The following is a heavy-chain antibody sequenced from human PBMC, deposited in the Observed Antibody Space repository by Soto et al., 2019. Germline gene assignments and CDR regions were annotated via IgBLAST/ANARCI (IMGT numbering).Heavy chain of an antibody. CDR3: TREMGGGGGY. CDR2: TNEDGSII. CDR1: GFTFSSYW. Sequence: EVQLVESGGGLVQPGGSLRLSCAASGFTFSSYWMHWVRQAPGKGLVWVSRTNEDGSIINYADSVKGRFTISRDNAKKTLYLEMNGLGGEDTAVYYCTREMGGGGGYWGPGTLVTVSS. D-gene: IGHD3-16*01. V-gene: IGHV3-74*01. J-gene: IGHJ4*02.